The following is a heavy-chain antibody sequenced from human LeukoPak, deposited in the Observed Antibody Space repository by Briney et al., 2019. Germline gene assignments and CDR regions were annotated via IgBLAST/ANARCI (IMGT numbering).Heavy chain of an antibody. CDR1: GFTVSSNY. CDR3: VRSLIVVDVTSHFDY. Sequence: GGSLRLSCAASGFTVSSNYMSWVRQAPGKGLEWVSVIYSGGSTYYADSVKGRFTISRDNSKNTLYLQMNSLRAEDTAVYYCVRSLIVVDVTSHFDYWGQGTLVTVSS. D-gene: IGHD3-22*01. V-gene: IGHV3-66*01. CDR2: IYSGGST. J-gene: IGHJ4*02.